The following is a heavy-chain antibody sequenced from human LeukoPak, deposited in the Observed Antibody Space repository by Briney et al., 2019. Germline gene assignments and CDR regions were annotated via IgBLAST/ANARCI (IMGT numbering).Heavy chain of an antibody. CDR1: GFTFSSYA. V-gene: IGHV3-64*01. CDR3: ARVEEYSSLGVDY. CDR2: ISSNGGST. D-gene: IGHD6-6*01. J-gene: IGHJ4*02. Sequence: PGGSLRLSCTASGFTFSSYAMHWVRQAPGKGLEYVSAISSNGGSTYYANSVKGRFTISRDNSKNTLYLQMGSLRAEDMAVYYCARVEEYSSLGVDYWGQGTLVTVSS.